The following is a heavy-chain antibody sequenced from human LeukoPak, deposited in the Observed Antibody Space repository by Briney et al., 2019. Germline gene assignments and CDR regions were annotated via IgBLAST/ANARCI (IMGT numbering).Heavy chain of an antibody. CDR3: ARGTTVSNFDY. CDR1: GGTFSSYA. J-gene: IGHJ4*02. CDR2: IIPIFGTA. D-gene: IGHD4-17*01. Sequence: ASVKVSCKASGGTFSSYAISWVRQAPGQGLEWMGGIIPIFGTANYAQKFQGRVTMTRDTSTSTVYMELSSLRSEDTAVYYCARGTTVSNFDYWGQGTLVTVSS. V-gene: IGHV1-69*05.